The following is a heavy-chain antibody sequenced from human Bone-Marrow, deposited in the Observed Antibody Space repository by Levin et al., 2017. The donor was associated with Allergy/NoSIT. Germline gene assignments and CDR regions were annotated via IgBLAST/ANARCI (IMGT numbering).Heavy chain of an antibody. CDR3: TTFRGGY. J-gene: IGHJ4*02. Sequence: PGGSLRLSCAVTGLNFDKTRIHWVRQAPGKGLEWVVRVRSKVEGGTTDYAASVKGRFTASRDDARDTLYLQMNNLKNEDTAAYYCTTFRGGYWGLGALVTVSS. CDR1: GLNFDKTR. D-gene: IGHD3-16*01. CDR2: VRSKVEGGTT. V-gene: IGHV3-15*01.